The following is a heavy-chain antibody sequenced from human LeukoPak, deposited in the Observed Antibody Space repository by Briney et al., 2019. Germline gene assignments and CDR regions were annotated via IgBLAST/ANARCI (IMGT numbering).Heavy chain of an antibody. CDR3: AKSNGYGLVDI. CDR2: IFYSGST. D-gene: IGHD3-10*01. V-gene: IGHV4-38-2*01. J-gene: IGHJ3*02. CDR1: GFTFSDYY. Sequence: PGGSLRLSCAASGFTFSDYYWGWIRQPPGKGLEWIGNIFYSGSTYYSPSLRSRVTISLDTSRNQFSLKLNSVTAADTAVYYCAKSNGYGLVDIWGQGTMVTVSS.